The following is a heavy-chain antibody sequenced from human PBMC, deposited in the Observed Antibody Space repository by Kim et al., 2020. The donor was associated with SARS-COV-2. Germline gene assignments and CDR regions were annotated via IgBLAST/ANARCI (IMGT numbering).Heavy chain of an antibody. V-gene: IGHV1-69*01. J-gene: IGHJ4*02. Sequence: QKVQSRVTITADESTSTAYMELSSLRSEDTAVYSCARVQRVGAYLTGFDYWGQGTLVTVSS. D-gene: IGHD1-26*01. CDR3: ARVQRVGAYLTGFDY.